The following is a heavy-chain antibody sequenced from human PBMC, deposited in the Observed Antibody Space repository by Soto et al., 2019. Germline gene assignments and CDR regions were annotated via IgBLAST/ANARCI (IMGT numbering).Heavy chain of an antibody. Sequence: PGESLKISCKGSGDSFTSYRIGWVRQMPGKGLEWMGIIYPGDSDTRYSPSFQGQVTISADKSISTAYLQWSSLKASDTAMYYCARSFWNDATNFDYWGQGTLVTVSS. CDR1: GDSFTSYR. V-gene: IGHV5-51*01. CDR3: ARSFWNDATNFDY. D-gene: IGHD1-1*01. J-gene: IGHJ4*02. CDR2: IYPGDSDT.